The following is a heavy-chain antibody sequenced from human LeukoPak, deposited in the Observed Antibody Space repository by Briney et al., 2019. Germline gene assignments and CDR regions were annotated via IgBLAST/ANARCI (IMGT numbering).Heavy chain of an antibody. CDR2: ISGSGGST. CDR1: GFTFSSYA. D-gene: IGHD6-13*01. V-gene: IGHV3-23*01. CDR3: ASQAYSSSWYYY. J-gene: IGHJ4*02. Sequence: GGSLRLSCAASGFTFSSYAMSWVRQAPGKGLEWVSGISGSGGSTYYADSVKGRFTISRDNAKNSLYLQMNSLRAEDTAVYYCASQAYSSSWYYYWGQGTLVTVSS.